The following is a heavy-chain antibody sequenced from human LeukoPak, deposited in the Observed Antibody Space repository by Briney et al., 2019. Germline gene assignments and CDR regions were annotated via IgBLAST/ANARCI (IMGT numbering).Heavy chain of an antibody. CDR3: ARDSSGYQ. Sequence: PGGSLRLSCAASGFTFSTYWMSWVRQAPGKGLEWVANIKEDGSEKYYGDSVKGRFTISRDSAKNSLYLEMNSLRVEDTAVYYCARDSSGYQWGQGTLVTVS. CDR2: IKEDGSEK. V-gene: IGHV3-7*01. D-gene: IGHD3-22*01. CDR1: GFTFSTYW. J-gene: IGHJ4*02.